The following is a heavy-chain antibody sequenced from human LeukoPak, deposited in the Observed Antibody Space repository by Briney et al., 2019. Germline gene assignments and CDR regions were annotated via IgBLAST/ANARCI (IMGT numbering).Heavy chain of an antibody. Sequence: GGSLRLSCAASGFTVSSTYMSWVRQAPGKGLEWVSVIYSGGNAYYADSVKGRFTISRDNSKNTLYLQMNSLRAEDTAVYYCARAGEYYDSSGYSYDAFDIWGQGTMVTVSS. CDR2: IYSGGNA. D-gene: IGHD3-22*01. V-gene: IGHV3-66*01. J-gene: IGHJ3*02. CDR1: GFTVSSTY. CDR3: ARAGEYYDSSGYSYDAFDI.